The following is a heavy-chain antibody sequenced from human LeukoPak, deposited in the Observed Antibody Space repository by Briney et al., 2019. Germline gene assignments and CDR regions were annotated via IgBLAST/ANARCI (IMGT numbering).Heavy chain of an antibody. CDR1: GYTFTGYY. D-gene: IGHD1-1*01. CDR3: ARKQLYNWFDP. V-gene: IGHV1-2*02. Sequence: ASVKVSCKASGYTFTGYYMHWVRQAPGQGLEWMGWISPNSGDTNYAQKFQGRVTMTRDTSISTAYMELSSLSSEDTAVYYCARKQLYNWFDPWGQGTLVTVSS. CDR2: ISPNSGDT. J-gene: IGHJ5*02.